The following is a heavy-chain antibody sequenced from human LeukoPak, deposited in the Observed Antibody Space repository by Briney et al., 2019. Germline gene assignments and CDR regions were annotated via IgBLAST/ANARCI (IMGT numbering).Heavy chain of an antibody. J-gene: IGHJ5*02. CDR3: ARDRSKVGATGENWFDP. CDR1: GYTFTGYY. V-gene: IGHV1-2*02. Sequence: GASAKVSCKASGYTFTGYYMHWVRQAPGQGLEWMGWINPNSGGTNYAQKFQGRVTMTRDTSISTAYMELSRLRSDDTAVYYCARDRSKVGATGENWFDPWGQGTLVTVSS. D-gene: IGHD1-26*01. CDR2: INPNSGGT.